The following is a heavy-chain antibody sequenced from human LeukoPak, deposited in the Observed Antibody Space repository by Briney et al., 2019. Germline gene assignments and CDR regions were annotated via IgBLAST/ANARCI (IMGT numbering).Heavy chain of an antibody. J-gene: IGHJ4*02. Sequence: PSHTLSLTCTVSGGSISSGGYYWSWIRQHPGKGLEWIGYIYYSGSTYYNPSLKSRVTISVDTSKNQFSLKLSSVTAADTAVYCCARARPAALRFLEWFLFDYWGQGTLVTVSS. CDR1: GGSISSGGYY. CDR2: IYYSGST. CDR3: ARARPAALRFLEWFLFDY. V-gene: IGHV4-31*03. D-gene: IGHD3-3*01.